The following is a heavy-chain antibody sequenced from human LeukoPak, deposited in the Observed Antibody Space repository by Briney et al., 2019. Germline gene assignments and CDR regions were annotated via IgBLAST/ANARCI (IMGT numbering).Heavy chain of an antibody. J-gene: IGHJ5*02. D-gene: IGHD6-13*01. CDR1: GGSISSSNYY. CDR3: ARLIIAAAGPGRWFDP. Sequence: SETLSLTCTVSGGSISSSNYYWGWIRQPPGKGLEGIGSIYYSGSTFYNPSLKSRVTMSVDTSKNQFSLNLSSVTAADTAVYYCARLIIAAAGPGRWFDPWGQGTLVTVSS. V-gene: IGHV4-39*01. CDR2: IYYSGST.